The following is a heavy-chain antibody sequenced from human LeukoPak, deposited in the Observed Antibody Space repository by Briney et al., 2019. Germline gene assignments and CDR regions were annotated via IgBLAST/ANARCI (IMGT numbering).Heavy chain of an antibody. V-gene: IGHV1-2*02. J-gene: IGHJ4*02. CDR1: GYTFTGYY. Sequence: SVKVSCKASGYTFTGYYMHWVRQAPRQGLEWLGWISPNSGDTKYTQKFQGRVTMTRDTSISSAYMELISLRSDDTAVYFCARRGDGYKFDSWGQGTLVTVSS. D-gene: IGHD5-24*01. CDR3: ARRGDGYKFDS. CDR2: ISPNSGDT.